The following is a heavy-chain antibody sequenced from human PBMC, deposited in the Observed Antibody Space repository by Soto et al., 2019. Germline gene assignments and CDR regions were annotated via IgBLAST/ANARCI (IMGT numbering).Heavy chain of an antibody. CDR1: GGSISPGGSY. J-gene: IGHJ3*02. V-gene: IGHV4-31*03. D-gene: IGHD4-4*01. Sequence: TLSLTCTVSGGSISPGGSYWSWIRQHPGKGLEGIGYDYYSGNNYYNPSLKSRVTISVDTSKKQFSLKLSSVTAADLALFYCARDTSNSGNVFDIWGQGTMVTVSS. CDR2: DYYSGNN. CDR3: ARDTSNSGNVFDI.